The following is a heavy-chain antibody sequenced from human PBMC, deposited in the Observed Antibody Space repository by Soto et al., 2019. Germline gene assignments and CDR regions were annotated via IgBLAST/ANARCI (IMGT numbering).Heavy chain of an antibody. CDR1: GYSFTSYW. V-gene: IGHV5-10-1*01. J-gene: IGHJ6*02. Sequence: GESPKISCNGSGYSFTSYWISWVRQMPGKGLEWMGRIDPSDSYTNYSPSFQGHVTISADKSISTAYLQWSSLKASDTAMYYCAGGLKATGFGGMDVWGQGTTVTVSS. CDR3: AGGLKATGFGGMDV. CDR2: IDPSDSYT. D-gene: IGHD5-12*01.